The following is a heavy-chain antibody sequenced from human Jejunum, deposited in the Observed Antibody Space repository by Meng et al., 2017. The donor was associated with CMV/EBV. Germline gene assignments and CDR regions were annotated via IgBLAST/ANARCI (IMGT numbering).Heavy chain of an antibody. CDR2: IAYSGST. V-gene: IGHV4-61*05. CDR3: AWGPNMFYFDS. CDR1: GASMNFYTNNY. J-gene: IGHJ4*02. Sequence: SGASMNFYTNNYWALIRQPPGKEMEWMWYIAYSGSTNYNPSLKSRVTMSLDTSKTQVSLRLNSVTAADTAVYYCAWGPNMFYFDSWAQGTLGTVSS. D-gene: IGHD3-16*01.